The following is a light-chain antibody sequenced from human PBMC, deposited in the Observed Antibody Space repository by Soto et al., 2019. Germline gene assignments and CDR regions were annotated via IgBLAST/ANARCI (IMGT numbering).Light chain of an antibody. V-gene: IGKV1-39*01. J-gene: IGKJ5*01. Sequence: DIQVTQSPSTLSASVGDSITITCRASQSISSWLAWYQQKPGKAPNLLMYTASNLQSGVPSRFSGSGSGTDFTLTISSLQPEDFATYYCQQSYSTPISFGQGTRLEI. CDR1: QSISSW. CDR3: QQSYSTPIS. CDR2: TAS.